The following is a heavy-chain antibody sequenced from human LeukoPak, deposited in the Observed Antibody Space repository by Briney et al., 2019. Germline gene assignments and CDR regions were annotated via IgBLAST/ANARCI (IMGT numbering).Heavy chain of an antibody. V-gene: IGHV4-61*09. J-gene: IGHJ4*02. D-gene: IGHD6-13*01. CDR1: VGSISSGNYY. Sequence: SETLSLTCTVSVGSISSGNYYYSWIRQSAGKGMEWIGNIYMSGSTRYNPSLMSRVAMSVDTSKNQLSLKISSATAADTAVYYCARDWGIAAATPYYFDHWGQGILVTVSS. CDR2: IYMSGST. CDR3: ARDWGIAAATPYYFDH.